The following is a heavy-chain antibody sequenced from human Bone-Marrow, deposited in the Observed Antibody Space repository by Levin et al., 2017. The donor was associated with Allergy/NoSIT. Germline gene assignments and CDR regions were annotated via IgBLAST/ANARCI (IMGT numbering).Heavy chain of an antibody. V-gene: IGHV3-23*01. CDR2: ISGSGGST. D-gene: IGHD2-2*01. CDR3: AKDIGYCSSTSCRDAFDI. CDR1: GFTFSSYA. Sequence: LSLTCAASGFTFSSYAMSWVRQAPGKGLEWVSAISGSGGSTYYADSVKGRFTISRDNSKNTLYLQMNSLRAEDTAVYYCAKDIGYCSSTSCRDAFDIWGQGTMVTVSS. J-gene: IGHJ3*02.